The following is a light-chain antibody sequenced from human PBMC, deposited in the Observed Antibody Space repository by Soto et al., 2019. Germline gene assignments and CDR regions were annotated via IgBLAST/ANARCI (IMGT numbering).Light chain of an antibody. CDR3: QQYYRSSIT. V-gene: IGKV1-5*01. CDR2: DAS. Sequence: IRMTQSPSSFSASTGDIVTINFRASQSISSWLAWYQQKPGKAPKLLIYDASTLERGVPSRFSGTGSGTEFTLTISSLQPDDFATYYCQQYYRSSITFGQGTRLEI. J-gene: IGKJ5*01. CDR1: QSISSW.